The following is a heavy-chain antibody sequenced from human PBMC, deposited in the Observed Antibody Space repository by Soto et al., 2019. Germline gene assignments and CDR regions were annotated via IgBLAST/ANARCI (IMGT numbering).Heavy chain of an antibody. V-gene: IGHV4-31*03. D-gene: IGHD2-15*01. J-gene: IGHJ5*01. CDR1: GDSITGGGYC. CDR3: ARGVPFTPAWFDS. Sequence: TLSLTCSVSGDSITGGGYCWTWIRQHPGKGLEWIGYIYYSTTYYNRSLKSRVSISVDTSKNEFSLTLTSVTAADTAVYYCARGVPFTPAWFDSWGLGTLVTVSS. CDR2: IYYSTT.